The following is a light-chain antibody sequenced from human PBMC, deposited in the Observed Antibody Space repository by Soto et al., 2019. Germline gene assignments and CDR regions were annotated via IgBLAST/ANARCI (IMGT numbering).Light chain of an antibody. V-gene: IGLV2-8*01. CDR2: EVS. CDR1: SSDVGGYNY. Sequence: QSALTQPPXXSGSPGQSVTISCTGTSSDVGGYNYVSWYQQHPGKAPKLMIYEVSQRPSGVPDRFSGSKSGNTASLTVSGLQAEDEADYYCSSYAXSIPYVFGTGTKVT. J-gene: IGLJ1*01. CDR3: SSYAXSIPYV.